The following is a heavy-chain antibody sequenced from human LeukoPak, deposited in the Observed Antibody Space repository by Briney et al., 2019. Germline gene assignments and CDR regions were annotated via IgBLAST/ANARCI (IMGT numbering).Heavy chain of an antibody. D-gene: IGHD6-13*01. V-gene: IGHV3-23*01. CDR3: AVDIAAAGRGSDAFDI. CDR1: GFTFSSYA. CDR2: FSGSGGST. J-gene: IGHJ3*02. Sequence: AGGSLRLSCAASGFTFSSYAMSWVRQAPGKGLEWVSAFSGSGGSTYYADSVKGRFTISRDNSKNTLYLQMNSLRAEDTAVYYCAVDIAAAGRGSDAFDIWGQGTMVTVSS.